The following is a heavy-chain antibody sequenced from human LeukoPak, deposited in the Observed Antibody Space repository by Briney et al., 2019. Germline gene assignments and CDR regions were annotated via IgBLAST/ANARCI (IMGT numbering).Heavy chain of an antibody. CDR2: IKQDGSER. Sequence: GGSLRLSCAASGFTFSSYWMTWVRQAPGKGLEWVAKIKQDGSERYYVDSVKGRFTISRDNAKNSLYLQMYSLRAEDTAVYYCALSRTLDYWGQGTLVTVSS. CDR1: GFTFSSYW. CDR3: ALSRTLDY. J-gene: IGHJ4*02. V-gene: IGHV3-7*01. D-gene: IGHD6-13*01.